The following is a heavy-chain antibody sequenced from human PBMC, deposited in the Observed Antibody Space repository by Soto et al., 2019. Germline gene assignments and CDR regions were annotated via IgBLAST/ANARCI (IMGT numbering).Heavy chain of an antibody. CDR3: ARQTSPWGFDV. Sequence: QVELKESGPGLVKPSETLSLTCTVSGGSVSSGGFYYHWIRQPPGKGLEWIGYVYHGGFTNYSPSLKSRLTVSVDTSATRISLTLASVTSVDTAVYYCARQTSPWGFDVWGQGTTVTVSS. D-gene: IGHD7-27*01. V-gene: IGHV4-61*08. CDR2: VYHGGFT. J-gene: IGHJ6*02. CDR1: GGSVSSGGFY.